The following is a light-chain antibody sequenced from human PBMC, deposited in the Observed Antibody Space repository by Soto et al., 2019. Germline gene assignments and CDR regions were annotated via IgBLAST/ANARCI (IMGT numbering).Light chain of an antibody. CDR2: GAS. J-gene: IGKJ2*01. CDR3: QQYGSSFMYT. Sequence: EIVLTQSPGTLSLSPGERATLSCRANQSVSSSYLAWYQQKPGQAPRLLIYGASSRATGIPDRFSGSGSGTDFTLTISRLEPEDFAVYYCQQYGSSFMYTFGQGTKLEIK. V-gene: IGKV3-20*01. CDR1: QSVSSSY.